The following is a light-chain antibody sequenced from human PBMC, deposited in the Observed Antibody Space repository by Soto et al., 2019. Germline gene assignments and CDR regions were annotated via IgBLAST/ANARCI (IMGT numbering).Light chain of an antibody. V-gene: IGKV1-5*03. J-gene: IGKJ1*01. CDR2: KAS. CDR1: QSIRSW. Sequence: DIQMTQSPSTLSASVGDRVTITCRASQSIRSWVAWYQQKPGKAPKLLIYKASSLESGVPSRFSGSGSGTEFTLTISSLQPDDFATYYCQQYNTYLWTFGQGTKVEIK. CDR3: QQYNTYLWT.